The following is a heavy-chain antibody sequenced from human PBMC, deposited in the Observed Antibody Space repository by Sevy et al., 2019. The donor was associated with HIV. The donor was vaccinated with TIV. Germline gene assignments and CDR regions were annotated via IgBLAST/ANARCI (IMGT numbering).Heavy chain of an antibody. D-gene: IGHD1-20*01. CDR1: GGSIRSYY. V-gene: IGHV4-59*01. CDR3: ARDIRGLRAFDI. Sequence: SETLSLTCTVSGGSIRSYYWSWIRQPPGKGLEWIGYIYYSGSTNYNPSLKSRVTISVDTSKNEFSLKLSSVTAADTAVYYCARDIRGLRAFDIWGQGTMVT. J-gene: IGHJ3*02. CDR2: IYYSGST.